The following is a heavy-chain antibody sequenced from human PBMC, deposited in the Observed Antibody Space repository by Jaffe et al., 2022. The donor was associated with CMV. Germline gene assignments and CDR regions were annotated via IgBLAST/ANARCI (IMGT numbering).Heavy chain of an antibody. CDR2: IDWDDDK. CDR3: ARTYSGSFRNLYYFDY. CDR1: GFSLSTSGMC. D-gene: IGHD1-26*01. J-gene: IGHJ4*02. Sequence: QVTLRESGPALVKPTQTLTLTCTFSGFSLSTSGMCVSWIRQPPGKALEWLARIDWDDDKYYSTSLKTRLTISKDTSKNQVVLTMTNMDPVDTATYYCARTYSGSFRNLYYFDYWGQGTLVTVSS. V-gene: IGHV2-70*15.